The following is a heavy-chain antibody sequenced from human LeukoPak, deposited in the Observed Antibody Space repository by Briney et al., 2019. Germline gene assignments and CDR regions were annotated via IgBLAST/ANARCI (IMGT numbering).Heavy chain of an antibody. CDR1: GGTFSSYA. CDR2: IITIFGTA. V-gene: IGHV1-69*01. J-gene: IGHJ4*02. CDR3: AREGGDYYYSSGYYRGLLGY. Sequence: SVKVSCKASGGTFSSYAISWVRQAPGQGLEWMGGIITIFGTAKYAQKFQGRVTITADESTSTAYMELSSLRSEATAVYYCAREGGDYYYSSGYYRGLLGYWGQGTLVTVSS. D-gene: IGHD3-22*01.